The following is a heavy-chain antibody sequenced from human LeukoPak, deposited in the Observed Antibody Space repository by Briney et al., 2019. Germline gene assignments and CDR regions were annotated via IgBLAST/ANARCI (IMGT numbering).Heavy chain of an antibody. D-gene: IGHD1-26*01. Sequence: PSETLSLTCTVSGGSISSSSYYWSWIRQPPGKGLEWIGYIYYSGSTNYNPSLKSRVTISVDTSKNQFSLKLCSVTAADTAVYYCAREPTSGYYYMDVWGKGTTVTVSS. CDR1: GGSISSSSYY. V-gene: IGHV4-61*01. CDR3: AREPTSGYYYMDV. CDR2: IYYSGST. J-gene: IGHJ6*03.